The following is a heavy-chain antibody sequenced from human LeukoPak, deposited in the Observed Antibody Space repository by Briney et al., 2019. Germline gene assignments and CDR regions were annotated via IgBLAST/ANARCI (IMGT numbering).Heavy chain of an antibody. CDR2: IYYSGST. J-gene: IGHJ5*02. CDR1: GGSISSSSYY. D-gene: IGHD2-2*01. Sequence: PSETLSLTCTVSGGSISSSSYYWGWIRQPPGKGLEWIGSIYYSGSTYHNPSLKSRVTMSVDTSKNQFSLKLSSVTAADTAVYYCARESDRYCYSTSCPNWYDPWGQGTLVTVSS. CDR3: ARESDRYCYSTSCPNWYDP. V-gene: IGHV4-39*07.